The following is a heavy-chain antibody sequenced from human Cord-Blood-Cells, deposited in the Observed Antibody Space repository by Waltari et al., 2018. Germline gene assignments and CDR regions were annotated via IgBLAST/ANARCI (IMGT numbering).Heavy chain of an antibody. D-gene: IGHD1-26*01. CDR1: GGSLRSSSYY. CDR3: ARGSGSYYYYYYYGMDV. V-gene: IGHV4-39*01. Sequence: QLQLQESGPGLVKPSETLSLTCTVSGGSLRSSSYYWGWTRQPPGKGLEWIGSIYYSGSTYYNPSLKSRGTISVDTSKNQFSLKLSSVTAADTAVYYCARGSGSYYYYYYYGMDVWGQGTTVTVSS. CDR2: IYYSGST. J-gene: IGHJ6*02.